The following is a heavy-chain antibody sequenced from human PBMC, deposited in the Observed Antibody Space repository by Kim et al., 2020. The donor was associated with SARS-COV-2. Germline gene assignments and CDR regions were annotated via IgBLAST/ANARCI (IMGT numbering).Heavy chain of an antibody. V-gene: IGHV3-30*02. J-gene: IGHJ6*02. D-gene: IGHD3-10*01. CDR3: AKTVIISARYYYFGMDV. Sequence: VKGRFTISRDNSKVTLYLHMNSLRPEDTAVYYCAKTVIISARYYYFGMDVWGQGTTVTVSS.